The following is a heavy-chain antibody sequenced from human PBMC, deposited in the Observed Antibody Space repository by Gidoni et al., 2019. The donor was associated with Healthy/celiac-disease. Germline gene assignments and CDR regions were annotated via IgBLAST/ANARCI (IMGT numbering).Heavy chain of an antibody. Sequence: QVQLVQSGAEVKKPGSSVKVSCKASGGTFSSYAISWVRQAPGQGLEWMGGIIPIFGTANYAQKFQGRVTITADESTSTAYMELSSLRSEDTAVYYCARGGCSGGSCYSPYYYDYGMDVWGQGTTVTVSS. CDR2: IIPIFGTA. V-gene: IGHV1-69*01. D-gene: IGHD2-15*01. J-gene: IGHJ6*02. CDR1: GGTFSSYA. CDR3: ARGGCSGGSCYSPYYYDYGMDV.